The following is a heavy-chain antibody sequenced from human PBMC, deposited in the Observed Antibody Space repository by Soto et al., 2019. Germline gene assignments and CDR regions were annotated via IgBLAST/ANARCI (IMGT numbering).Heavy chain of an antibody. CDR3: ARLPTVTTNGDAFDI. Sequence: GGSLRLSCAASGFTFSSYSMNWVRQAPGKGLEWVSSISSSSSYIYYADSVKGRFTISRDNAKNSLYLQMNSLRAEDTAVYYCARLPTVTTNGDAFDIWGQGTMVTVSS. V-gene: IGHV3-21*01. J-gene: IGHJ3*02. CDR1: GFTFSSYS. CDR2: ISSSSSYI. D-gene: IGHD4-17*01.